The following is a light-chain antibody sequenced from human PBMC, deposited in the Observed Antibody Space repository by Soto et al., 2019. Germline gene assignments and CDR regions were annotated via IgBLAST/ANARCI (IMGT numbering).Light chain of an antibody. CDR2: DVS. CDR3: SSYTSRSTLV. Sequence: QSVLTQPASVSGSPGQSITISCTGTSNDVGGYNYVSWYQQHPGKAPKLMIYDVSDRPSGVSSRFSGSKSGNTASLTISGLQAEDEADYYCSSYTSRSTLVFGGGTKLTVL. V-gene: IGLV2-14*01. CDR1: SNDVGGYNY. J-gene: IGLJ2*01.